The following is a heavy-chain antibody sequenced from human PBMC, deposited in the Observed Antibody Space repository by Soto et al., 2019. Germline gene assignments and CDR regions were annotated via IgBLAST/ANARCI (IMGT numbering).Heavy chain of an antibody. Sequence: QVTLEESGPTRVKPTQTLTLTCTFSGFSLATSGVGVGWVRQPPGKALERLALIYWDDDKRYSPSLRSRLTVTKXXSXNXXGLTMTTMDPVDTATYYCAHRVGLQGNWNGGYFDFWGQGALVTVSS. CDR1: GFSLATSGVG. D-gene: IGHD1-1*01. V-gene: IGHV2-5*02. J-gene: IGHJ4*02. CDR3: AHRVGLQGNWNGGYFDF. CDR2: IYWDDDK.